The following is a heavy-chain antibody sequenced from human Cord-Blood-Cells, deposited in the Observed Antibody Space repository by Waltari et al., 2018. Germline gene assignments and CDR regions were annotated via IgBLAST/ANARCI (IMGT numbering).Heavy chain of an antibody. CDR2: INHSGST. Sequence: QVQLQQWGAGLLKPSETLSLTCAVSGGSFSGYYWSWIRQPPGKGLEWIGEINHSGSTNYNPSLKSRVTISVDTSKNQFSLKLSSLTAADTAVYYCAREGESIAAPNWFDPWGQGTLVTVSS. CDR1: GGSFSGYY. J-gene: IGHJ5*02. V-gene: IGHV4-34*01. CDR3: AREGESIAAPNWFDP. D-gene: IGHD6-6*01.